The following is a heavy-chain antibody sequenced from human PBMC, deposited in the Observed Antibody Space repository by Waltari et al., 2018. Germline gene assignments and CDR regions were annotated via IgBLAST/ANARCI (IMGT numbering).Heavy chain of an antibody. V-gene: IGHV4-39*01. Sequence: QLQLQESGPGLVKPSETLSLTCTVSGGSISSSSYYWGWIRQPPGKGLEWIGGIYYSGSTYYNPSLKSRVTISVDTSKNQFSLKLSSVTAADTAVYYCARPGCTNGVCYPIGSFDYWGQGTLVTVSS. CDR3: ARPGCTNGVCYPIGSFDY. CDR1: GGSISSSSYY. CDR2: IYYSGST. D-gene: IGHD2-8*01. J-gene: IGHJ4*02.